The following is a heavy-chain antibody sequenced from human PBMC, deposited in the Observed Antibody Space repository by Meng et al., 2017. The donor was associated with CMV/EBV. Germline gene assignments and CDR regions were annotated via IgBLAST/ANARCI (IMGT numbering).Heavy chain of an antibody. V-gene: IGHV4-39*01. CDR2: IYYSGST. D-gene: IGHD2/OR15-2a*01. J-gene: IGHJ4*02. Sequence: GSLRLSCTVSGGSISSSSYYWGWIRQPPGKGLEWIGSIYYSGSTYYNPSLKSRVTISVDTSKNQFSLKLSSVTAADTAVYYCARHNRRAGRVDYWGQGTLVTVSS. CDR1: GGSISSSSYY. CDR3: ARHNRRAGRVDY.